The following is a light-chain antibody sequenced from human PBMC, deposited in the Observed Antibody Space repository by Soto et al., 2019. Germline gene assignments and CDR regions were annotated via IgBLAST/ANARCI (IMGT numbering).Light chain of an antibody. V-gene: IGKV1-27*01. CDR2: AAS. Sequence: IPLTLTKNSLSASVGERVPLTCRASQGISNYLAWYQQKPGKVPKLLIYAASTLQSGVPSRFSGSGSGTDFTLTISSLQPEDVATYYCQKYNSAPRTFGQATKVDIK. CDR1: QGISNY. J-gene: IGKJ1*01. CDR3: QKYNSAPRT.